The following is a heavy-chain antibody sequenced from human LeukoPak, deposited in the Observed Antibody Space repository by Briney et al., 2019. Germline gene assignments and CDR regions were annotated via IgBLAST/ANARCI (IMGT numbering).Heavy chain of an antibody. CDR2: IWYDGTNK. CDR3: ARDLAGRYYYYYGMDV. D-gene: IGHD6-19*01. J-gene: IGHJ6*02. CDR1: GFTFSSYG. Sequence: GSSLRLSCAASGFTFSSYGMHWVRQAPGKGLEWVAVIWYDGTNKYYGDSVKGRFTISRDNSKNTLYLQMNSLRAEDTAVYYCARDLAGRYYYYYGMDVWGQGTTVTVSS. V-gene: IGHV3-33*01.